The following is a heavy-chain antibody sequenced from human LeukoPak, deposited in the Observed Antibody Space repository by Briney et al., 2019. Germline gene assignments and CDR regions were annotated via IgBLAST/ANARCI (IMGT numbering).Heavy chain of an antibody. Sequence: GGSLRLSCEASGFTFSSYEMNWVRQAPGKGLEWISYIRHSGTTIYYADSVKGRFTISRDNAGNSLYLQMSSLGAEDSATYYCARGNPGDYWGQGTLVTVSS. CDR2: IRHSGTTI. CDR3: ARGNPGDY. CDR1: GFTFSSYE. D-gene: IGHD2/OR15-2a*01. V-gene: IGHV3-48*03. J-gene: IGHJ4*02.